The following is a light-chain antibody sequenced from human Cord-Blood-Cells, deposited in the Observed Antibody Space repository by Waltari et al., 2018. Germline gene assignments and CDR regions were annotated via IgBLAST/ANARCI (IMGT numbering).Light chain of an antibody. J-gene: IGKJ1*01. CDR3: QQRSNWQT. V-gene: IGKV3-11*01. CDR1: QSVSSY. CDR2: DAS. Sequence: IVLTQSPATLALSPGERATLSCRASQSVSSYLDWYQQKPGQAPRLLIYDASNRATGIPARFSGSGSGTDFNLTISSLEPEDFAVYYCQQRSNWQTFGQGTKVEIK.